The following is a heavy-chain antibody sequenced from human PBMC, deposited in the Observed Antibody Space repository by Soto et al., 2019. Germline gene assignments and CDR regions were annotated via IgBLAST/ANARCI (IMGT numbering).Heavy chain of an antibody. V-gene: IGHV1-2*04. CDR1: GYTFTGYY. CDR2: INPNSGGT. J-gene: IGHJ4*02. CDR3: ARRGIAVAGFDY. Sequence: ASVKVSCKASGYTFTGYYMHWVRQAPGHGLEWMGWINPNSGGTNYAQKFQGWVTMTRDTSISTAYMELSRLRSDDTAVYYCARRGIAVAGFDYWGQGTLVTVSS. D-gene: IGHD6-19*01.